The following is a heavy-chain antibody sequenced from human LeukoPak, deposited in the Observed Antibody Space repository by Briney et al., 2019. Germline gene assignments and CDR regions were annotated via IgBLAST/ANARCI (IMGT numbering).Heavy chain of an antibody. V-gene: IGHV4-34*01. CDR1: GGSFSGYY. J-gene: IGHJ5*02. CDR3: AREGIAARRRLFRFDP. D-gene: IGHD6-6*01. CDR2: INHSRST. Sequence: PSETLSLTCAVYGGSFSGYYWSWIRQPPGKGLEWIGEINHSRSTNYNPSLKSRVTISVDTSKNQFSLKLSSVTAADTAVYYCAREGIAARRRLFRFDPWGQGTLVTVSS.